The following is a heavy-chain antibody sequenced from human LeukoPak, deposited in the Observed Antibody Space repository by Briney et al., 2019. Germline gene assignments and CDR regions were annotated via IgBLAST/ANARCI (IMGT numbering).Heavy chain of an antibody. D-gene: IGHD2-21*01. Sequence: PGGSLRLSCAASGFSFSTYWMHWDRQAPGKGLAWVARINEDGTTITYADSVKGRFTISRDNAKNTLYLQMNSLRAEDTAVYYCARDLVLAWTPGDDFDYWGQGALVTVSS. CDR1: GFSFSTYW. CDR2: INEDGTTI. V-gene: IGHV3-74*01. J-gene: IGHJ4*02. CDR3: ARDLVLAWTPGDDFDY.